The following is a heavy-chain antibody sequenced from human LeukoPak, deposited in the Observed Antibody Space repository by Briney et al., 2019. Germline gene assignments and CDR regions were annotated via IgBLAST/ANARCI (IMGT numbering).Heavy chain of an antibody. Sequence: GGSLRLSCAPSGFAFSAYGMHWVRQAPGKGLEWLAFIRYDGTIKYYADSVKGRFTITRDNSKNTLYLQMNSLRAEDTAVYYCARDAYYYDSSGYVDYWGQGTLVTVSS. CDR3: ARDAYYYDSSGYVDY. V-gene: IGHV3-30*02. CDR1: GFAFSAYG. D-gene: IGHD3-22*01. J-gene: IGHJ4*02. CDR2: IRYDGTIK.